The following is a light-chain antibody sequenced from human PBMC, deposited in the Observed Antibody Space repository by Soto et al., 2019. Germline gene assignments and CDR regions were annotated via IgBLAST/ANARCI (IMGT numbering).Light chain of an antibody. CDR1: QSVTSSY. CDR2: GAT. Sequence: EIVLTQSPGTLSVSPGGTATLSCRASQSVTSSYLAWYQQQPGQAPRLLIYGATSRATGIPDRFSGSGSGLDFTLTISRLEPEELAVYFCKQYDSAPFTFGPGTKVEI. CDR3: KQYDSAPFT. J-gene: IGKJ3*01. V-gene: IGKV3-20*01.